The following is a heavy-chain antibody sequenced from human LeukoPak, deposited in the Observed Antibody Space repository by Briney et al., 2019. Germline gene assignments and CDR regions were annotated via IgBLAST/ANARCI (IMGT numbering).Heavy chain of an antibody. V-gene: IGHV1-58*02. J-gene: IGHJ4*02. D-gene: IGHD3-3*01. CDR3: AADSPYDFWSGQTRGFDY. CDR1: GFTFTSSA. Sequence: SVKVSCKASGFTFTSSAMQWVRQARGQRLEWIGWIVVGSSNTNYAQKFQERVTITRDMSTSTAYMELSSLRSEDTAVYYCAADSPYDFWSGQTRGFDYWGQGTLVTVSS. CDR2: IVVGSSNT.